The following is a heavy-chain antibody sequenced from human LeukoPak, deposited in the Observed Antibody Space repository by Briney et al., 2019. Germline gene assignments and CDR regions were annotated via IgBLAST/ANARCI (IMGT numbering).Heavy chain of an antibody. Sequence: GGSLRLSCAASGFTFSSYSMNWVRQAPGKGLEWVSYISSSGSTIYYADSVKGRFTISRDNAKNSLYLQMNSLRAEDTAVYYCARDLAFSGYYYYWGQGTLVTVSS. CDR2: ISSSGSTI. CDR3: ARDLAFSGYYYY. CDR1: GFTFSSYS. V-gene: IGHV3-48*01. J-gene: IGHJ4*02. D-gene: IGHD3-3*01.